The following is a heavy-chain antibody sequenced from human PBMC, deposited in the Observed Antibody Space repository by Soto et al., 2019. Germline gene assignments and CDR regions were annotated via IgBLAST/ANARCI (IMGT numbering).Heavy chain of an antibody. J-gene: IGHJ2*01. V-gene: IGHV1-69*13. CDR1: EGTFRSYA. CDR2: ISPIFGTA. Sequence: SAKGSWKASEGTFRSYAIRWARQDPEQGLEWMGAISPIFGTANYAQKFQGRVTTIADEATSTAYMELSSLRSEGTAVYYCARDRRSYYYDSSGDLVWYFDLWGRGTLGTVYS. CDR3: ARDRRSYYYDSSGDLVWYFDL. D-gene: IGHD3-22*01.